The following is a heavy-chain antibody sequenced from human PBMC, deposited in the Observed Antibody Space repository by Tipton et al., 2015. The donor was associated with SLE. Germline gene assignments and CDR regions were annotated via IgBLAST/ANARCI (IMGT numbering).Heavy chain of an antibody. V-gene: IGHV4-39*07. D-gene: IGHD6-19*01. CDR3: ARDPHSSGWSFDY. CDR1: GGSISSSSYY. Sequence: TLSLTCTVSGGSISSSSYYWGWIRQPPGKGLEWIGSIYYSGTTYYNPSLQSRVTISVDTSKNQFSLKLNSVTAADTAVYYCARDPHSSGWSFDYWGQGTLVTVSS. J-gene: IGHJ4*02. CDR2: IYYSGTT.